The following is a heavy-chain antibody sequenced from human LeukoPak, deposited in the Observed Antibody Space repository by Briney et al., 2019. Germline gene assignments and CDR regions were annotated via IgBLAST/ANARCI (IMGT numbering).Heavy chain of an antibody. V-gene: IGHV3-21*01. CDR3: ARFNMVQGVDY. J-gene: IGHJ4*02. D-gene: IGHD3-10*01. CDR2: ISSSSSYI. CDR1: GFTFSSYS. Sequence: GGSLRLSCAASGFTFSSYSMNWVRQAPGKGLEWVSSISSSSSYIYYADSVKGRFTISRDNAKNSLYLQMNSLRAEDTAVYCCARFNMVQGVDYWGQGTLVTVSS.